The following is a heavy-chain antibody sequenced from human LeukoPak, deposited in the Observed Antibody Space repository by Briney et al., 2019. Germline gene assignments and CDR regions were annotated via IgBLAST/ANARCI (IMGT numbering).Heavy chain of an antibody. V-gene: IGHV1-69*05. CDR3: AREWYYYDSSGSENYYFVY. J-gene: IGHJ4*02. D-gene: IGHD3-22*01. CDR2: IIPIFGTA. Sequence: GASVKVSCKASGGTFSSYAISWVRQAPGQGLEWMGRIIPIFGTANYAQKFQGRVTITTDESTSTAYMELSSLRSEDTAVYYCAREWYYYDSSGSENYYFVYWGQGTLVTVSS. CDR1: GGTFSSYA.